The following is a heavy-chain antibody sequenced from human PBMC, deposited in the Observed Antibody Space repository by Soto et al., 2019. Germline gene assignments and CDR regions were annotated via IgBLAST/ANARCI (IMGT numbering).Heavy chain of an antibody. J-gene: IGHJ4*02. V-gene: IGHV4-4*07. CDR1: GGSISSYY. CDR2: IHTSGSP. Sequence: TLSLTCTVSGGSISSYYCSWIRQAAGKGLEWIGRIHTSGSPNYNPSLKSRVTMSADTSKNQFSLKLTSVTAAGTAVYYCATGGTYFDYWGQGTLVTVSS. CDR3: ATGGTYFDY.